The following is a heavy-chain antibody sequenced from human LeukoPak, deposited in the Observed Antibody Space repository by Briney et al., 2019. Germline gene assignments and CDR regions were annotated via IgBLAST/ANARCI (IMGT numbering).Heavy chain of an antibody. CDR3: AREPTLKNEDIVVVGNKGWHYYGMDV. J-gene: IGHJ6*02. CDR2: IIPILGIA. D-gene: IGHD2-2*01. CDR1: GGTFSSHA. V-gene: IGHV1-69*04. Sequence: SVKVSCKASGGTFSSHAITWVRQAPGQGLEWMGRIIPILGIANYAQKFQGRVTFTADKSTSTAYMELSSLRSEDTAVYYCAREPTLKNEDIVVVGNKGWHYYGMDVWGQGTTVTVSS.